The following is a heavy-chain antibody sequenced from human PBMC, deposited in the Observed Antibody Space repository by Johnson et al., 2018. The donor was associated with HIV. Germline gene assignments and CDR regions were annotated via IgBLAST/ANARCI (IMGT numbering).Heavy chain of an antibody. CDR3: ARAHPFYGGNSEGAFDI. D-gene: IGHD4-23*01. J-gene: IGHJ3*02. CDR2: TAHDESIT. CDR1: GFTFANYG. Sequence: QVLLVESGGGVVQPGESLRLSCAASGFTFANYGMHWVRQAPGKGLEWVAFTAHDESITHYADSVKGRFTMSRDNSKSTLNLQMNSLRAEDTALYYCARAHPFYGGNSEGAFDIWGQGTMVTVSS. V-gene: IGHV3-33*05.